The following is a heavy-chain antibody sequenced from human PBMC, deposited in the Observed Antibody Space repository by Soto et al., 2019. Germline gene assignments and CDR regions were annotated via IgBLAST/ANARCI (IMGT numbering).Heavy chain of an antibody. J-gene: IGHJ6*02. CDR2: INHSGST. D-gene: IGHD3-16*01. CDR3: ARGPGGANYGMDF. CDR1: GGSFSGYY. V-gene: IGHV4-34*01. Sequence: QVQLQQWGAGLLKPSETLSLTCAVYGGSFSGYYWSWIRQPPGKGLEWIGEINHSGSTNYNPSLKSRVTISVDTSKNQFSLKLSFVTAADTAVYYCARGPGGANYGMDFWGQGTTVTVSS.